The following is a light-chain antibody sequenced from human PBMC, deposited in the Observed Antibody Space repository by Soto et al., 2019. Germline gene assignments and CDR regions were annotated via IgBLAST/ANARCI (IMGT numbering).Light chain of an antibody. Sequence: LNQPAALTGSSGQWTTNSCTRTSSDVGGYNYVSWYQQHPGKAPQLIIFEVSSRPAWISNRFSASKSGNTASLTISGLQAEDEADYYCSSYTTSSSYVFGTGTKVTAL. V-gene: IGLV2-14*01. J-gene: IGLJ1*01. CDR3: SSYTTSSSYV. CDR2: EVS. CDR1: SSDVGGYNY.